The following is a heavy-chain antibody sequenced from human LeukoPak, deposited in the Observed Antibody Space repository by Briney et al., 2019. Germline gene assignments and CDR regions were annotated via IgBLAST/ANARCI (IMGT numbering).Heavy chain of an antibody. CDR2: IYYSGST. J-gene: IGHJ3*02. Sequence: SQTLSLTCAVSGGSISSGGYYWSWIRQHPGKGLEWIGYIYYSGSTYYNPSLKSRVTISVDTSNNQFSLKLSSVTAADTAVCYCARGIRAGHDAFDIWGQGTMVTVSS. CDR1: GGSISSGGYY. V-gene: IGHV4-31*11. D-gene: IGHD3-3*02. CDR3: ARGIRAGHDAFDI.